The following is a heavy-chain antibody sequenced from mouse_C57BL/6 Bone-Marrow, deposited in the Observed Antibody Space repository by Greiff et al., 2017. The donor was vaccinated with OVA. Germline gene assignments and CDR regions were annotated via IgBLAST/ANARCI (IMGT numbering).Heavy chain of an antibody. Sequence: QVQLQQSGAELMKPGASVKLSCKATGYTFTGYWIEWVKQRPGHGLEWIGEILPGSGSTNYNEKVKGKATLTADTSSNTAYMQLSSLTTEDSAIYYCAREGGYYDYDGDAMDYWGQGTSVTVSS. J-gene: IGHJ4*01. D-gene: IGHD2-4*01. CDR2: ILPGSGST. CDR3: AREGGYYDYDGDAMDY. CDR1: GYTFTGYW. V-gene: IGHV1-9*01.